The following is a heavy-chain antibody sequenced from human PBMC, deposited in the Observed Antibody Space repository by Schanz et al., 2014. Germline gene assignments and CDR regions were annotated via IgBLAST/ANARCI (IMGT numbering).Heavy chain of an antibody. CDR1: RFTVTNAC. CDR3: ARKVVATIGGYYDN. D-gene: IGHD5-12*01. CDR2: MNESHSTI. V-gene: IGHV3-23*04. Sequence: EAHLVESGGGLVKPGGSLTLSCAASRFTVTNACMSWVRQAPGKGLEWVSAMNESHSTIYYADSVRGRFTISRDNAENTLFLQMSSLRAEDAAVYYCARKVVATIGGYYDNWGQGTLVIVSS. J-gene: IGHJ4*02.